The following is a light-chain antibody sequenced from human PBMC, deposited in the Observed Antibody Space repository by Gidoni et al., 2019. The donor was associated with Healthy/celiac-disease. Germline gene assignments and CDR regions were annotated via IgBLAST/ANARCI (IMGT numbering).Light chain of an antibody. V-gene: IGLV1-51*01. CDR2: VNN. CDR1: SSNLGTNY. J-gene: IGLJ1*01. CDR3: GTWDSSLSVYV. Sequence: QSVLTQPPSVSAAPGQKVTISCSGSSSNLGTNYVSWYQQLPGTAPKLLLYVNNKRPSGIPDRFSGSKSGTSATLGITGLQTGDEADYYCGTWDSSLSVYVFGTGTKVTVL.